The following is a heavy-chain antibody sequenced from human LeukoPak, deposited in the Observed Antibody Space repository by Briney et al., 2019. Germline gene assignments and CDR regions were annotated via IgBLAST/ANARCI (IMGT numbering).Heavy chain of an antibody. J-gene: IGHJ4*02. V-gene: IGHV4-34*01. CDR2: ITHSGST. D-gene: IGHD1-14*01. Sequence: SETLSLTCAVYGGSFSGYYWSWIRQPPGKGLEWIGEITHSGSTTYNPSLKTRVTISIDTSKSQFSLKLSSVTAADTAVYYCARVRRKTFDYWGQGTLVTASS. CDR3: ARVRRKTFDY. CDR1: GGSFSGYY.